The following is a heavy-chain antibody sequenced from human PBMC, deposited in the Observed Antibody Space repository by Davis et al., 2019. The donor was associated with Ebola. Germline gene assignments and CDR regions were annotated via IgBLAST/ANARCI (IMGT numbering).Heavy chain of an antibody. J-gene: IGHJ3*02. V-gene: IGHV1-18*01. Sequence: AASVKVSCKASGYTFKNYAISWVRQAPGQGLEWMGWISVYNGNTNYAQKVQGRVAMTTDTSTGTAYLDLRSLRSDDTAVYFCARTSIVGTTTTASDIWGQGTKVTVST. CDR1: GYTFKNYA. CDR2: ISVYNGNT. CDR3: ARTSIVGTTTTASDI. D-gene: IGHD1-26*01.